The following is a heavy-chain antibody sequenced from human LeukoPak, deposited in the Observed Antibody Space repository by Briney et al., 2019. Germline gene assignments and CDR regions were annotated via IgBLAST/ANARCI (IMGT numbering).Heavy chain of an antibody. CDR2: ISSSSTYI. J-gene: IGHJ4*02. D-gene: IGHD1-26*01. CDR1: GFTFSSYS. V-gene: IGHV3-21*01. Sequence: GGSLRLSCAASGFTFSSYSMNWVRQAPGKGLEWVSSISSSSTYIYYADSVKGRFTISRDNAKNSLSLQMNSLRAEDTSVYYCARGGLYFGELLPPVPLFDFWGQGTLVTVSS. CDR3: ARGGLYFGELLPPVPLFDF.